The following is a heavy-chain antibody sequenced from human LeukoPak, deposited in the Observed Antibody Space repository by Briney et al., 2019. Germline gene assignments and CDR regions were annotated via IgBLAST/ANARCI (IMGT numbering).Heavy chain of an antibody. Sequence: GGSLRLSCAASGFTFSSYWMSWVRQAPGKGLEWVANIKQDGSEKYYVDSVKGRFTISRDNAKNSLYLQMNSLRAEDTAVYYCARYNCTNGVCHPFDYWGQGTLVTVSS. CDR3: ARYNCTNGVCHPFDY. J-gene: IGHJ4*02. CDR1: GFTFSSYW. CDR2: IKQDGSEK. D-gene: IGHD2-8*01. V-gene: IGHV3-7*01.